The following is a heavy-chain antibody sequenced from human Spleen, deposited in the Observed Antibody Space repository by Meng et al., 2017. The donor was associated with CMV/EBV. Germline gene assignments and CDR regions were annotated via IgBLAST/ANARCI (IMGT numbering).Heavy chain of an antibody. D-gene: IGHD3-16*01. V-gene: IGHV3-15*01. CDR3: ATDITNYDFV. CDR1: GFSFNKAW. Sequence: CAAYGFSFNKAWMSWVRQAPGKGLEWVGRIKDKTDGGTTDYPAPVRGRFTISRDDSKNMLYLQMNSLKAEDTAVYYCATDITNYDFVWGRGTLVTVSS. CDR2: IKDKTDGGTT. J-gene: IGHJ4*02.